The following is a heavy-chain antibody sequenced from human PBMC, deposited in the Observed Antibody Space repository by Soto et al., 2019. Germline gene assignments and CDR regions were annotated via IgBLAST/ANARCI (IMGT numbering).Heavy chain of an antibody. Sequence: QVQLVGSGGGVVQPGRSLRLSCAASGFNFRSYGMHWVRQAPGKGLEWVAVISYDGSAKWYVDSVKGRFTISRDTSKNILYLQMNSLRAEDTAVYYCAKDEGAEDDILTGYPLFDYRGQGILVTVSS. CDR3: AKDEGAEDDILTGYPLFDY. CDR2: ISYDGSAK. CDR1: GFNFRSYG. D-gene: IGHD3-9*01. J-gene: IGHJ4*02. V-gene: IGHV3-30*18.